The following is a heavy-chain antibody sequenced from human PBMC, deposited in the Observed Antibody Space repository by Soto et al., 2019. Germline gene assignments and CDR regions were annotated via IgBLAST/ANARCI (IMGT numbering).Heavy chain of an antibody. J-gene: IGHJ4*02. CDR2: INHSGST. V-gene: IGHV4-34*01. D-gene: IGHD3-22*01. Sequence: QVQLQQWGAGLLKPSETLSLTCAVYGGSFSGYYWSWIRQPPGKGLEWIGEINHSGSTNYNPSLKRRVAISVDTSKNQFSLKLSSVTAADTAVYYCARRRVYYYDSSGYYSGFDYWGQGTLVTVSS. CDR1: GGSFSGYY. CDR3: ARRRVYYYDSSGYYSGFDY.